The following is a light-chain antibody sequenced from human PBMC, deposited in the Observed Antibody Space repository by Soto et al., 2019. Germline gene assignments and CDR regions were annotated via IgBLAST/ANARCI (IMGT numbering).Light chain of an antibody. J-gene: IGKJ2*01. CDR1: QSVNSNC. V-gene: IGKV3-20*01. CDR2: GAS. Sequence: ELVLTQSPGTLSLSPGERATLSCRASQSVNSNCLAWYQQRPGQAPRLLIYGASSRATGIPDRFSGSGSGTDFTLTISRLEPEDFAVYYCQQYSNSPYTFCQGTKLDIK. CDR3: QQYSNSPYT.